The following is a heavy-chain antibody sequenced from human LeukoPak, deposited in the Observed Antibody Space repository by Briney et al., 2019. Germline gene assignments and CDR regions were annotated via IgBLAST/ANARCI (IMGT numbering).Heavy chain of an antibody. J-gene: IGHJ5*02. CDR3: ARRYYHTTEFDP. CDR2: IYPADSSA. CDR1: GYGFSNYW. V-gene: IGHV5-51*01. D-gene: IGHD3-10*01. Sequence: GESLKISFKASGYGFSNYWIGWVRQLPGKGPEWVGSIYPADSSARYSPSFQGQVTISADKSISTAYLQWSSLKASDTAMYYCARRYYHTTEFDPWGQGTLVTVSS.